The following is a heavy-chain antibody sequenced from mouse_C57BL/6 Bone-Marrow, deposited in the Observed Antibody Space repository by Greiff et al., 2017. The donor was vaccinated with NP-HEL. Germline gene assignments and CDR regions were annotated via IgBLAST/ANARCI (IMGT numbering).Heavy chain of an antibody. CDR3: ARWRYYGSGYVGAFAY. CDR1: GYTFTSYW. J-gene: IGHJ3*01. D-gene: IGHD1-1*01. Sequence: QVQLKQSGAELVKPGASVKLSCKASGYTFTSYWMHWVKQRPGRGLEWIGRIDPNSGGPKYNEKFKSKATLTVDQPSSTAYMQLSSLTSEDSAVYYCARWRYYGSGYVGAFAYWGQGTLVTVSA. V-gene: IGHV1-72*01. CDR2: IDPNSGGP.